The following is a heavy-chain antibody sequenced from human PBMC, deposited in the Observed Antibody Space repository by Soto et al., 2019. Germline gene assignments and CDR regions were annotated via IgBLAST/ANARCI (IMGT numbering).Heavy chain of an antibody. Sequence: ASVKVSCKAAGYTFTNYGISWVRQAPGQGLEWMGWISAYNGNTNYAQKFQGRVTMTTDTSTSTAYMELRSLRSDDTAIYYCARDWYSNYDFWGQGTLVTVS. D-gene: IGHD4-4*01. CDR1: GYTFTNYG. CDR3: ARDWYSNYDF. CDR2: ISAYNGNT. J-gene: IGHJ4*02. V-gene: IGHV1-18*01.